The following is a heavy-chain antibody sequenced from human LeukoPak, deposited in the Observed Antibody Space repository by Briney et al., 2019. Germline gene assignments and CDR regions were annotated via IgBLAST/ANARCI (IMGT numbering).Heavy chain of an antibody. Sequence: ASVKVSCKASGGTFSSYAISWVRQAPGQGLEWMGWISAYNGNTNYAQKLQGRVTMTTDTSTSTAYMELRSLRSDDTAVYYCARDLNVRGADYWAREPWSPSPQ. V-gene: IGHV1-18*01. CDR2: ISAYNGNT. D-gene: IGHD3-10*01. CDR1: GGTFSSYA. CDR3: ARDLNVRGADY. J-gene: IGHJ4*02.